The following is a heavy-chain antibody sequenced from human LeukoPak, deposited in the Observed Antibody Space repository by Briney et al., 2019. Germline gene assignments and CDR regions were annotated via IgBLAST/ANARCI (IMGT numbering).Heavy chain of an antibody. CDR1: GFTFSSYA. CDR3: AREGNYYDSSGYSSAFDI. CDR2: ISYDGSNK. V-gene: IGHV3-30*04. Sequence: GRSLRLSCAASGFTFSSYAMHWVRQAPGKGLEWVALISYDGSNKYYADSVKGRFTISRDNSKNTLYLQMNSLRAEDTAVYYCAREGNYYDSSGYSSAFDIWGQGTMVTVSS. D-gene: IGHD3-22*01. J-gene: IGHJ3*02.